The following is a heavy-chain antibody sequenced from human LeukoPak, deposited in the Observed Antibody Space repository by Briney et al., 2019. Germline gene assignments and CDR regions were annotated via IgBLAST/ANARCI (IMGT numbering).Heavy chain of an antibody. Sequence: GGSLRLSCAASGFTFSGYAMHWVRQTPGKGLEWMAVISYDGSNEYYADSVKGRFTISRDNSKKTLYLQMNNLRAEDTAVYYCARASGWSQPYYLDHWGQGTLVTVSS. CDR1: GFTFSGYA. CDR3: ARASGWSQPYYLDH. J-gene: IGHJ4*02. V-gene: IGHV3-30-3*01. CDR2: ISYDGSNE. D-gene: IGHD6-19*01.